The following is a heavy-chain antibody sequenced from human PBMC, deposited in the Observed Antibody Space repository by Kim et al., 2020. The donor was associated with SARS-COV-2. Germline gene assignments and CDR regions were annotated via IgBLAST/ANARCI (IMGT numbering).Heavy chain of an antibody. CDR3: VRDRKYCLDC. Sequence: GGSLRLSCVTSGFSFGTNWMSWVRQAPGKGLEWVAKIKEDGTEKYYGYSVEGRFTISRDNAKNSLYLQMSSLSADDTAVYYCVRDRKYCLDCWGQGTLVTVS. V-gene: IGHV3-7*01. CDR1: GFSFGTNW. J-gene: IGHJ4*02. D-gene: IGHD2-21*02. CDR2: IKEDGTEK.